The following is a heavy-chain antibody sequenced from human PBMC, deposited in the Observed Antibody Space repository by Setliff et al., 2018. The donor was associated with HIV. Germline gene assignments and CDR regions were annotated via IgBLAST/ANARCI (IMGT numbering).Heavy chain of an antibody. J-gene: IGHJ3*02. CDR3: AAPTPIVGDAFDI. D-gene: IGHD1-26*01. CDR1: GFTFSSSA. Sequence: VASVKVSCKASGFTFSSSAVQWVRQARGQRLEWIGWIVVGSGNRNYAQKFQERVTITRDMSTSTAYMELSSLRSEDTAVFYCAAPTPIVGDAFDIWGQGTMVTVSS. V-gene: IGHV1-58*01. CDR2: IVVGSGNR.